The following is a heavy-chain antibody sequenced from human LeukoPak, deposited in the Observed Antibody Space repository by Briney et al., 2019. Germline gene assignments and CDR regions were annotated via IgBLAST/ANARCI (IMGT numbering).Heavy chain of an antibody. Sequence: SETLSLTCTVSGGSISSYYWSWIRQPAGKGLEWIGRIDTSGNTNYKPSLKSRVTMSVDTSKNQFSLKLNSVTAADTAVYYCARGREGWTGTTGGYFDYWGQGTLVTVSS. D-gene: IGHD1-1*01. CDR2: IDTSGNT. J-gene: IGHJ4*02. CDR3: ARGREGWTGTTGGYFDY. V-gene: IGHV4-4*07. CDR1: GGSISSYY.